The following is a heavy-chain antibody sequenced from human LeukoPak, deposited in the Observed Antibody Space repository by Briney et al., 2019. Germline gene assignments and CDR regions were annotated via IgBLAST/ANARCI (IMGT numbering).Heavy chain of an antibody. D-gene: IGHD2-2*01. V-gene: IGHV3-48*01. CDR1: GFTFSSYS. CDR2: ISSSSSTI. CDR3: ARDQVVPEPTDAFDI. J-gene: IGHJ3*02. Sequence: GGSLRLSCAASGFTFSSYSMNWVRQAPGKGLEWVSYISSSSSTIYYADSVEGRFTISRDNAKNSLYLQMNSLRAEDTAVYYCARDQVVPEPTDAFDIWGQGTMVTVSS.